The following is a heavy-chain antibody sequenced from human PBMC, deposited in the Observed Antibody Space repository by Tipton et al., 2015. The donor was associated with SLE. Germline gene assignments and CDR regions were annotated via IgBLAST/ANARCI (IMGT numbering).Heavy chain of an antibody. CDR3: ARTDGSGSYILNWFDS. CDR2: ISYGGGT. D-gene: IGHD3-10*01. J-gene: IGHJ5*01. Sequence: TLSLTCSVSGGSINSHYWIWIRQPPGKGLEWIGYISYGGGTNYNPSLKSRVTISVDTSKNQFSLKVNFIIAADTAVYYCARTDGSGSYILNWFDSWGQGALVTVSS. CDR1: GGSINSHY. V-gene: IGHV4-59*11.